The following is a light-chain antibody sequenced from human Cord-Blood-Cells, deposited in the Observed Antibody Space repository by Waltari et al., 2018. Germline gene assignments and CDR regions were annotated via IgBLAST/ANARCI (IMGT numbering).Light chain of an antibody. Sequence: QSVLTQPPSVSGAPGQRVTISCTGSSSNIGAGYDVHWYQQLPGTAPKLLIYGNGTLPSGVPDRFSGSKSGTSASLAITGLQAEDEADYYCQSYDSSLSGSVVFGGGTKLTVL. CDR1: SSNIGAGYD. CDR3: QSYDSSLSGSVV. V-gene: IGLV1-40*01. J-gene: IGLJ2*01. CDR2: GNG.